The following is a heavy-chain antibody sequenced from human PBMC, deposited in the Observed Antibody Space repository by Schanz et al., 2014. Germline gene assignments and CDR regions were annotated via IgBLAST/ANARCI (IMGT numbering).Heavy chain of an antibody. Sequence: QVQLVESGGGVVQPGGSLRLSCEASGFTFSSYGMHWVRQAPGKGLEWVTFIRYDGSKKYYVDSVKGRFTISRDNSKNTLYLQMNSLRVEDTAVYYCAKGGSALDDWGQGTLVTVSS. CDR1: GFTFSSYG. D-gene: IGHD3-16*01. J-gene: IGHJ4*02. CDR2: IRYDGSKK. V-gene: IGHV3-30*02. CDR3: AKGGSALDD.